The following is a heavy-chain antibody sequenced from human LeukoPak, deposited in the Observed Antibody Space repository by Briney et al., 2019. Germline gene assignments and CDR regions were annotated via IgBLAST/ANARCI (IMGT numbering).Heavy chain of an antibody. J-gene: IGHJ3*02. CDR2: IRSKANSYAT. CDR1: RFTFSGSA. D-gene: IGHD3-10*01. CDR3: TSITMVRGVIAFDI. V-gene: IGHV3-73*01. Sequence: PGGSLRLSCAASRFTFSGSAMHWVRQASGKGLEWVGRIRSKANSYATAYAASVKGRFTISRDDSKNTAYLQMNSLKTEDTAVYYCTSITMVRGVIAFDIWGQGTMVTVSS.